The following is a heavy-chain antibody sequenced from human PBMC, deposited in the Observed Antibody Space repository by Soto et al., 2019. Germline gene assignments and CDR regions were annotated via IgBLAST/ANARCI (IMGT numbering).Heavy chain of an antibody. J-gene: IGHJ5*02. CDR2: IIPIFGTA. Sequence: SVKVSCKASGGTFSSYAISWVRQAPGQGLEWMGGIIPIFGTANYAQKFQGRVTITADKSTSTAYMELSSLRSEDTAVYYCSTSPKGYYGSGSYPFDPWGQGTRATVSP. V-gene: IGHV1-69*06. CDR1: GGTFSSYA. D-gene: IGHD3-10*01. CDR3: STSPKGYYGSGSYPFDP.